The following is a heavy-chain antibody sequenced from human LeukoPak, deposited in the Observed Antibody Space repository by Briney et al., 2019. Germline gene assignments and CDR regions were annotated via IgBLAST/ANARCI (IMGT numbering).Heavy chain of an antibody. D-gene: IGHD1/OR15-1a*01. Sequence: ASVRVSCKTSGYTFTTYDINWVRQAPGQGLEWMGRISAYNGYTNYGQNLQGRVTMTTDTSTNTAYMELRSLRSDDTAVYYCARVGTGTRSFDSWGQGTLVTVS. CDR2: ISAYNGYT. V-gene: IGHV1-18*01. J-gene: IGHJ4*02. CDR1: GYTFTTYD. CDR3: ARVGTGTRSFDS.